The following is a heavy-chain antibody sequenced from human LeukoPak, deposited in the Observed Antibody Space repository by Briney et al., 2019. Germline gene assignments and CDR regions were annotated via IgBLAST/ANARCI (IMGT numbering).Heavy chain of an antibody. D-gene: IGHD1-26*01. Sequence: ASVKVSCKASGYTFTGYSLHWVRQAPGQWLEWMGWINADNGNTRYSQKFQGWVTMTRDTSISTAYMELSRLRSDDTAVYYCAREVGATVHYYYYGMDVWGQGTTVTVSS. J-gene: IGHJ6*02. CDR2: INADNGNT. CDR1: GYTFTGYS. CDR3: AREVGATVHYYYYGMDV. V-gene: IGHV1-2*04.